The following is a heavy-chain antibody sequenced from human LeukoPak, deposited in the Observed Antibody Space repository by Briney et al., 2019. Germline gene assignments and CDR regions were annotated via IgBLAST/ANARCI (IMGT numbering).Heavy chain of an antibody. J-gene: IGHJ5*02. V-gene: IGHV4-59*01. CDR3: ARDAPQVPAAGVLAS. CDR2: LSYSGTT. Sequence: SETLSLTCTVSGGSMNNDYWSWVRQPPGKGLEWIGYLSYSGTTKYNPSFKSRVTISVDTSKNLFSLKLTSVTAADTAICYCARDAPQVPAAGVLASWGQGSLVTVSS. CDR1: GGSMNNDY. D-gene: IGHD6-13*01.